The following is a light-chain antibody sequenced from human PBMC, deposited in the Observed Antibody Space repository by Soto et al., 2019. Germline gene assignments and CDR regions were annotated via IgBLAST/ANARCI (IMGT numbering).Light chain of an antibody. Sequence: QSALTQPPSASGSPGQSVTISCTGTSSDVGGYNYVSWYQQHPGKAPKLMIYDVSDRPSGVPDRFSGSKSGNTASLTVSGLQAEDEADYYCNSYAGTNNLVFGGGTKVTVL. CDR2: DVS. CDR3: NSYAGTNNLV. CDR1: SSDVGGYNY. V-gene: IGLV2-8*01. J-gene: IGLJ2*01.